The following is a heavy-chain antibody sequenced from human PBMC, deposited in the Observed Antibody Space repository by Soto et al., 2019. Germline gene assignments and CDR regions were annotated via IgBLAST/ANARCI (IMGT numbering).Heavy chain of an antibody. CDR3: AMDLYGGSSRFVY. V-gene: IGHV3-30*03. CDR2: ISSDGSKK. CDR1: GFTFSNNG. J-gene: IGHJ4*02. Sequence: QVQLVESGGGVVQPGRSLRLSCVASGFTFSNNGIHWVRQAPGKGLEWVAVISSDGSKKYYADSVKGRFTISRDNSKNTLYLQMNSLRAEDTAVYYCAMDLYGGSSRFVYWGQGTLVTVSS. D-gene: IGHD2-15*01.